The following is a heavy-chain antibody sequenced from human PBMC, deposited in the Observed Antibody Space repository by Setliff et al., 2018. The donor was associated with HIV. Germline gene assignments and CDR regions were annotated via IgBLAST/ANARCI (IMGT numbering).Heavy chain of an antibody. Sequence: SETLSLTCTVSGGSISNYYWSWIRQPPGKGLEWIGYIYYSGSTNYNPSLKSRVTMSVDTSKNQFSLKLSSVTAVDTAVYYCAKKGNGDYHVDYWGQGTLVTVSS. J-gene: IGHJ4*02. D-gene: IGHD4-17*01. CDR2: IYYSGST. V-gene: IGHV4-59*12. CDR1: GGSISNYY. CDR3: AKKGNGDYHVDY.